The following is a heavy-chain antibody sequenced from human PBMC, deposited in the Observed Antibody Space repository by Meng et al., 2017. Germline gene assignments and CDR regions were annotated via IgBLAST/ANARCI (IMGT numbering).Heavy chain of an antibody. J-gene: IGHJ3*02. D-gene: IGHD6-19*01. CDR1: GLTFSSYS. CDR3: ARGQDQYSSGWNAFDI. V-gene: IGHV3-21*01. Sequence: GGSLRLSCAASGLTFSSYSMYWVRQAPGKGLEWASSISSSSSYIYYADSVKGRFTISRDNAKNSLYLQMNSLRAEDTAVYYCARGQDQYSSGWNAFDIWGQGTMVTVSS. CDR2: ISSSSSYI.